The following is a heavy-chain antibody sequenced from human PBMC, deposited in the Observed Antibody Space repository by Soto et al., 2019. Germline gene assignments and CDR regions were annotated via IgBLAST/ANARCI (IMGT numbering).Heavy chain of an antibody. J-gene: IGHJ4*02. CDR1: GFTFSSYA. Sequence: CGSLRLSCAASGFTFSSYAMSWVRQAPGKGLEWVSAISGSGGSTYYADSVKGRFTISRDNSKNTLYLQMNSLRAEDTAVYYCAQDYDYYDSSGHPNWGQGTLVTVS. V-gene: IGHV3-23*01. D-gene: IGHD3-22*01. CDR2: ISGSGGST. CDR3: AQDYDYYDSSGHPN.